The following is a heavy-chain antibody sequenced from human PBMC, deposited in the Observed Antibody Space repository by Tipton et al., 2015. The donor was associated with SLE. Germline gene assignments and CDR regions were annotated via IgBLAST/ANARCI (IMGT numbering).Heavy chain of an antibody. D-gene: IGHD4-11*01. J-gene: IGHJ4*02. CDR3: ARAVYSNSLFDY. CDR1: GASISSGSYF. V-gene: IGHV4-61*09. CDR2: TYTGGST. Sequence: TLSLTCTVSGASISSGSYFWSWIRQSAGQGLEWLGHTYTGGSTNYNPSLKSRVSMSVDTSKNQFSLKLSSVTAADTAVYYCARAVYSNSLFDYWGQGTLVTVSS.